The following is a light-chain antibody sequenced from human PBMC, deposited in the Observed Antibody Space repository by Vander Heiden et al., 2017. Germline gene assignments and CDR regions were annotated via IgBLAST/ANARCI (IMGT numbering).Light chain of an antibody. Sequence: EIVLKQSPGSLSLSPGERATLSCRASQSVSSNYLAWYQQRPGQAPRLLIYGASTRATGIPDRFSGSGSGTDFTLSISRVEPEDSAVYSCQQDGSSPWTFGQGTKVEIK. V-gene: IGKV3-20*01. CDR3: QQDGSSPWT. CDR2: GAS. J-gene: IGKJ1*01. CDR1: QSVSSNY.